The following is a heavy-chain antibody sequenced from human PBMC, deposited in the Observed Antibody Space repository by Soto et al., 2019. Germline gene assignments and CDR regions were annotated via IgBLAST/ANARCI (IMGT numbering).Heavy chain of an antibody. CDR3: ARGRPSSWYGVGGGPKNWFDP. V-gene: IGHV4-34*01. D-gene: IGHD6-13*01. J-gene: IGHJ5*02. CDR1: GGSFSGYY. Sequence: SETLSLTCAVYGGSFSGYYWSWIRQPPGKGLEWIGEINHSGGTNYNPSLKSRVTISVDTSKNQFSLKLSSVTAADTAVYYCARGRPSSWYGVGGGPKNWFDPGGQETLVTVSS. CDR2: INHSGGT.